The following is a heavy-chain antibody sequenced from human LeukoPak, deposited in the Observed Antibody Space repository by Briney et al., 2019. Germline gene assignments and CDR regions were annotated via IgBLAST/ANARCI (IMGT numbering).Heavy chain of an antibody. CDR2: IYYSGST. CDR1: GGPISSYY. Sequence: KTSETLSLTCTVSGGPISSYYWSWIRQPPGEGLEWIGYIYYSGSTNYNPSLKSRVTISVDTSKNQFSLKLSSVTAADTAVYYCARGIAAAAAKYYYYYYMDVWGKGTTVTVSS. CDR3: ARGIAAAAAKYYYYYYMDV. V-gene: IGHV4-59*01. D-gene: IGHD6-13*01. J-gene: IGHJ6*03.